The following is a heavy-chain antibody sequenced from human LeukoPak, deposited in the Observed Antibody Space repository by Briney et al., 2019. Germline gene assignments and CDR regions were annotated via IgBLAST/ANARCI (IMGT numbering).Heavy chain of an antibody. Sequence: GASVKVSCKASGGTFSSYAISWVRQAPGQGLGWMGGIIPIFGTANYAQKFQGRVTITADESTSTAYMELSSLRSEDTAVYYCARARSGNHKLSFDYWGQGTLVTVSS. CDR3: ARARSGNHKLSFDY. CDR2: IIPIFGTA. V-gene: IGHV1-69*13. D-gene: IGHD3-3*01. CDR1: GGTFSSYA. J-gene: IGHJ4*02.